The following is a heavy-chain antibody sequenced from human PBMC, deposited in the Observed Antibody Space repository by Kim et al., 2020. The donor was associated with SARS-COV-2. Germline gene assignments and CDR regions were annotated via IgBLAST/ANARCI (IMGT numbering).Heavy chain of an antibody. Sequence: ASVKVSCKASGYSFSNYGLVWARQAPGQGLEWMGWISSNSGHTKYAQNVQGRVTLTTDTSTNTCYMELSSLRSDDTAVYYCAPYYDSNSYRGQWDWGQGTPVTVSS. CDR2: ISSNSGHT. J-gene: IGHJ4*01. CDR1: GYSFSNYG. D-gene: IGHD3-22*01. V-gene: IGHV1-18*01. CDR3: APYYDSNSYRGQWD.